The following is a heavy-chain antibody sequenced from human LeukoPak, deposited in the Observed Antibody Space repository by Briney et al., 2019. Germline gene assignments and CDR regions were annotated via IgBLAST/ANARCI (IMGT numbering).Heavy chain of an antibody. CDR2: LSGSGADA. V-gene: IGHV3-23*01. J-gene: IGHJ4*02. D-gene: IGHD3-10*01. CDR3: AKSPWKREYYGSDF. CDR1: GFTFSTYA. Sequence: PGGSLRLSCAASGFTFSTYAVSWVRQAPARGLEWVATLSGSGADAFYADSVRGRFTISRDNSQNTLYLQMNSLRAEDAAIYYCAKSPWKREYYGSDFWGQGTLVTDSS.